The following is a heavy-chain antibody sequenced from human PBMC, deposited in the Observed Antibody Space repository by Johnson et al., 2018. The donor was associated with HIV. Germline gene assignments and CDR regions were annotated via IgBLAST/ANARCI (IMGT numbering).Heavy chain of an antibody. CDR3: AKDAGWSIVGATDGRDAFDI. CDR2: ISGSGGST. Sequence: VQLVESGGGVVRPGGSLRLSCAASGFTFSSYAMSWVRQAPGKWLEWVSGISGSGGSTNYADSVKGRFTISRDNSKNTGYLQMNNLRAEDTAVYYCAKDAGWSIVGATDGRDAFDIWGQVAMVTVSS. V-gene: IGHV3-23*04. D-gene: IGHD1-26*01. CDR1: GFTFSSYA. J-gene: IGHJ3*02.